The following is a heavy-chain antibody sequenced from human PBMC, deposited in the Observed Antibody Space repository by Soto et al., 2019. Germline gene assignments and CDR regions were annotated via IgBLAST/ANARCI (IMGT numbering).Heavy chain of an antibody. CDR2: ISAYNGNT. CDR3: ASGRMITFGGVIVNAFDI. CDR1: GYTFTSYG. Sequence: ASVKVSCKASGYTFTSYGISWVRQAPGQGLEWMGWISAYNGNTNYAQKLKGRVTMTTDTSTSTANMELRSLISDDTAVFYCASGRMITFGGVIVNAFDIWGQGTMVTVSS. J-gene: IGHJ3*02. V-gene: IGHV1-18*01. D-gene: IGHD3-16*02.